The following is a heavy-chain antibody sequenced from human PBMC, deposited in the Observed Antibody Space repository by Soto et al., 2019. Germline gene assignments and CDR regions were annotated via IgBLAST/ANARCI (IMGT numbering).Heavy chain of an antibody. CDR2: FDPEDGET. CDR1: GYTLTELS. CDR3: ATGGGVGATFDY. Sequence: ASVNVSCKVSGYTLTELSMHWVRQAPGKGLEWLGGFDPEDGETIYAQKFQGRVTMTEDTSTDTAYMELSSLRSEDTAVYYCATGGGVGATFDYWGQGTLVTVSS. V-gene: IGHV1-24*01. D-gene: IGHD1-26*01. J-gene: IGHJ4*02.